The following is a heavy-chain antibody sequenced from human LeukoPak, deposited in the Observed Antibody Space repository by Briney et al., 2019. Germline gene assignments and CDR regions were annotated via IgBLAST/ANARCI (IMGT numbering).Heavy chain of an antibody. CDR1: GESLNSYY. Sequence: SETLSLTCAVYGESLNSYYWSWVRQPPGEGLEWIGEIYESGTTEYNPSLKRRVTISMVPSKPRFSLSLSSVSAAVTAVYYWARGAWATRLGSWGLGTPVIVSS. V-gene: IGHV4-34*01. J-gene: IGHJ4*02. D-gene: IGHD2-15*01. CDR3: ARGAWATRLGS. CDR2: IYESGTT.